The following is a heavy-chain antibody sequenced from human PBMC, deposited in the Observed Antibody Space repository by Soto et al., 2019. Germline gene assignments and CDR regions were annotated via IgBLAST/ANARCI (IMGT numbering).Heavy chain of an antibody. V-gene: IGHV3-30-3*01. D-gene: IGHD5-12*01. Sequence: QVQLVESGGGVVQPGRSLRLSCAASGFTFSSYAMHWVRQAPGKGLEWVAVISYDGSNKYYADSVKGRFTISRDNSKNRLYLQMNSLRAEDTAVYYCARDPEMATISWYFDLWGRGTLLTVSS. CDR2: ISYDGSNK. CDR1: GFTFSSYA. CDR3: ARDPEMATISWYFDL. J-gene: IGHJ2*01.